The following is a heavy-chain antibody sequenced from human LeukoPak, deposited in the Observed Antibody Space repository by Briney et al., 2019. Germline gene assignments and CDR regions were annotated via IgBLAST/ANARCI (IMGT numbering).Heavy chain of an antibody. J-gene: IGHJ4*02. Sequence: GGSLRLSCAASGFTFSSYSMNWVRLAPGKGLEWVSSISGSFRNCADSVKGRFTTSRDNAENSLFLDMNNLRPEDTAVYYCARGYTSGSYSFAFDYWGQGTLVTVSS. D-gene: IGHD3-10*01. CDR1: GFTFSSYS. CDR2: ISGSFR. V-gene: IGHV3-21*01. CDR3: ARGYTSGSYSFAFDY.